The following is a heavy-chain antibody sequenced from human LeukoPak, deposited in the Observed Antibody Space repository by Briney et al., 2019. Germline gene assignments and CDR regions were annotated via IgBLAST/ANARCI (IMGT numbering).Heavy chain of an antibody. CDR3: ARVKARSSWYPTTYYFDY. V-gene: IGHV4-34*01. CDR1: GGSFSGYY. CDR2: INHSGST. D-gene: IGHD6-13*01. Sequence: SETLSLTCAVYGGSFSGYYWSWIRQPPGNGLEWIGEINHSGSTNYNPSLKSRVTISVDTSKNQFSLKLSSVTAADTAVYYCARVKARSSWYPTTYYFDYWGQGTLVTVSS. J-gene: IGHJ4*02.